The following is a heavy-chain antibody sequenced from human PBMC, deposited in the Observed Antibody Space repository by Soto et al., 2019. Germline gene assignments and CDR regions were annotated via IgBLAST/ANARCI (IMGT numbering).Heavy chain of an antibody. CDR1: GGPVSSGSYY. V-gene: IGHV4-61*01. CDR3: AREGYYDSSGYIDY. J-gene: IGHJ4*02. CDR2: IYYSGST. D-gene: IGHD3-22*01. Sequence: PSETLSLTCTVSGGPVSSGSYYWSWIRQPPGKGLEWIGYIYYSGSTNYNPSLKSRVTISVDTSKNQFSLKLSSVTAADTAVYYCAREGYYDSSGYIDYWGQGTLVTVSS.